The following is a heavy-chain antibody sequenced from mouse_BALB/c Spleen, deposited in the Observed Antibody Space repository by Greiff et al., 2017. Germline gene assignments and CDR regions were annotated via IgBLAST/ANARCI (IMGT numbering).Heavy chain of an antibody. J-gene: IGHJ4*01. CDR3: ARDCWYYAMDY. CDR1: GFSLTGYG. CDR2: IWGDGST. Sequence: VQLLESGPGLVAPSQSLSITCTVSGFSLTGYGVNWVRQPPGKGLEWLGMIWGDGSTDYNSALNSRLSISKDNSKSQVFLKMNSLQADDTARYYCARDCWYYAMDYWGQGTSLTVSS. V-gene: IGHV2-6-7*01.